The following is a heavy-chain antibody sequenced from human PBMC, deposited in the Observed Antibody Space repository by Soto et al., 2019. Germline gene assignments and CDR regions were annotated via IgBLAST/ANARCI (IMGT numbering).Heavy chain of an antibody. CDR1: GYTVTSCS. CDR2: ISAQSVNT. J-gene: IGHJ4*02. Sequence: ASVKVSCKASGYTVTSCSISWVRQAPGQGLEWMGWISAQSVNTTYAQKFQGRVTMTTDTSTSTAYMELRSLRSDDTAVYYCVSVYFDYWGQGTLVTVSS. V-gene: IGHV1-18*04. CDR3: VSVYFDY.